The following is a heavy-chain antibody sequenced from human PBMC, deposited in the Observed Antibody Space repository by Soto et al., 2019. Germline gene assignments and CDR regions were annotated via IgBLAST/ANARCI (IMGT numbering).Heavy chain of an antibody. V-gene: IGHV4-30-4*08. CDR1: GGSIGSGGDY. CDR3: ARETYYDFWSGPTAP. CDR2: IYYSGST. J-gene: IGHJ5*02. D-gene: IGHD3-3*01. Sequence: SETLSLTCTVSGGSIGSGGDYWSWIRQHPGKGLEWIGYIYYSGSTYYNPSLKSRVTISVDTSKNQFSLKLSSVTAADTAVYYCARETYYDFWSGPTAPWGQGTLVTVSS.